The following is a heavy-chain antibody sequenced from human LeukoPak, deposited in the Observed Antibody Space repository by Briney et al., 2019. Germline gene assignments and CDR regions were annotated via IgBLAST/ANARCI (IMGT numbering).Heavy chain of an antibody. CDR3: AGWSSGSSAYDI. CDR2: IFHSAST. D-gene: IGHD1-14*01. J-gene: IGHJ3*02. CDR1: GGSISSSSYD. Sequence: SETLSLTCTVSGGSISSSSYDWSWIRQPPGKGLERLGSIFHSASTYYSPSFKSRVSISTDTSTNQFSLRLPSVTAADTAVYYCAGWSSGSSAYDIWGHGTMVTVSS. V-gene: IGHV4-39*01.